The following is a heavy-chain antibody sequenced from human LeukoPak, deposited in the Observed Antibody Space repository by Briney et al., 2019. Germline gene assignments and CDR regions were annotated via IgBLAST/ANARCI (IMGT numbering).Heavy chain of an antibody. V-gene: IGHV3-48*03. Sequence: PGGSLRLSCAVSGFTFSSYEMNWVRQAPGKGLEWVSYISSSGSTIYYADSVKGRFTISRDNAKNSLYLQMNSLRAEDTAVYYCARDRITMVRGVRSALDYWGQGTLVTVSS. CDR2: ISSSGSTI. CDR1: GFTFSSYE. CDR3: ARDRITMVRGVRSALDY. D-gene: IGHD3-10*01. J-gene: IGHJ4*02.